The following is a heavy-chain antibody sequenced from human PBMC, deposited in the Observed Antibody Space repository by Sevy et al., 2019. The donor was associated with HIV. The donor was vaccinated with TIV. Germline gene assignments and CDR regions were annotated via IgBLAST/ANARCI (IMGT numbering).Heavy chain of an antibody. CDR2: IKRKTDGGTT. J-gene: IGHJ6*02. D-gene: IGHD6-13*01. CDR3: TTRAAHYGMDV. V-gene: IGHV3-15*01. CDR1: GFTFSNAW. Sequence: GGSLRLSCAASGFTFSNAWMSWVRQAPGKGLEWVGRIKRKTDGGTTDYAAPVKGRFTISRDDSKNTLYLQMNSLKTEDTAVYYCTTRAAHYGMDVWGQGTTVTVSS.